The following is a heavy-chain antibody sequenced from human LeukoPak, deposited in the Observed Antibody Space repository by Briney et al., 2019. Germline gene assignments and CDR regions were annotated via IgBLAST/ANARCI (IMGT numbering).Heavy chain of an antibody. CDR3: ARENPPGYSSGMDV. CDR2: IWYDGSNK. J-gene: IGHJ6*02. V-gene: IGHV3-33*01. CDR1: GFTFSSSG. D-gene: IGHD6-13*01. Sequence: GGSLRLSCAASGFTFSSSGMYWVRQAPGKGLEWVAVIWYDGSNKYYADSVKGRFTISRDNSKNTLYLQMSSLRAEDTAVYYCARENPPGYSSGMDVWGQGTTVTVSS.